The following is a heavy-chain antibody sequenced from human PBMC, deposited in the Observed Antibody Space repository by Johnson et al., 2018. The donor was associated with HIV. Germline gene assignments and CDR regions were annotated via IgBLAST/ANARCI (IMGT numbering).Heavy chain of an antibody. V-gene: IGHV3-30*04. Sequence: QMLLVESGGGVVQPGRSLRLSCAASGFTFSSYAMHWVRQAPGKGLEWVAVISYDGSNKYYADSVKGRFTISRDNSKNTLYLQMNSLRAEDTAVYYCARELPSYDILTGPGAFDIWGRGTRVTVSS. J-gene: IGHJ3*02. CDR3: ARELPSYDILTGPGAFDI. D-gene: IGHD3-9*01. CDR2: ISYDGSNK. CDR1: GFTFSSYA.